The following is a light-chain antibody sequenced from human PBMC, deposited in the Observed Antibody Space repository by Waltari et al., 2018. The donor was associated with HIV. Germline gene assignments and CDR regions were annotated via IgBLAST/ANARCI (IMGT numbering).Light chain of an antibody. Sequence: SALTQPASVSGSLGQPITFSCTGTRSDIGSYNYVSRYQQHPGKPPKIIIYDVTNRPSGVSNRFSGSKSGNTASLTISGLQAEDEADYYCTSFTSSSAWVFGGGTMLTVL. CDR2: DVT. V-gene: IGLV2-14*03. J-gene: IGLJ3*02. CDR1: RSDIGSYNY. CDR3: TSFTSSSAWV.